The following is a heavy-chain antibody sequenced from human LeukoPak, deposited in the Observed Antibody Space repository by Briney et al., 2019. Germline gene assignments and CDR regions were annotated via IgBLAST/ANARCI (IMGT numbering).Heavy chain of an antibody. D-gene: IGHD3-10*01. CDR1: GFTFSSYW. V-gene: IGHV3-74*01. Sequence: PGGSLRLSCAASGFTFSSYWMYWVRQAPGKGLVWVSRINSDGSSTNHADSVKGRFTISRDNAKNTLYLQMNSLRAEDTAVYYCARGRYGSGSWYFDYWGQGTLVTVSS. J-gene: IGHJ4*02. CDR3: ARGRYGSGSWYFDY. CDR2: INSDGSST.